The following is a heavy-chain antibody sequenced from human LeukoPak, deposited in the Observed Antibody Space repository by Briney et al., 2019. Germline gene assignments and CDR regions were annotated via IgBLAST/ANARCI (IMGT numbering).Heavy chain of an antibody. D-gene: IGHD7-27*01. J-gene: IGHJ5*02. CDR2: INYSGST. CDR1: GGSISSSY. CDR3: ARHDPGWFDT. Sequence: SETLSLTCTVSGGSISSSYWSWIRQPPGKGLEWIGYINYSGSTNYNPSPKSRPTISVDTSKTHFSLKLSSATATDTSAYYCARHDPGWFDTWGQGTLVTVSS. V-gene: IGHV4-59*08.